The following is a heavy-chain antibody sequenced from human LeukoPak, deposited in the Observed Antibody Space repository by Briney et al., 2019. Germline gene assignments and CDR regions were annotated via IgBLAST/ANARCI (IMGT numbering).Heavy chain of an antibody. CDR3: AKFRLEYYYDSSGYSYFDY. CDR1: GFTFSSYA. J-gene: IGHJ4*02. CDR2: ISYDGSNK. D-gene: IGHD3-22*01. Sequence: PGRSLRLSCAASGFTFSSYAMHWVRQAPGKGLEWVAVISYDGSNKYYADSVKGRFTISRDNSKNTLYLQMNSLRAEDTAVYYCAKFRLEYYYDSSGYSYFDYWGQGTLVTVSS. V-gene: IGHV3-30-3*02.